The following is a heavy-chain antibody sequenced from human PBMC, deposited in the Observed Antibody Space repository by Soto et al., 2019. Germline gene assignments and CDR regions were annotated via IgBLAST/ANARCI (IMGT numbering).Heavy chain of an antibody. D-gene: IGHD6-6*01. CDR2: IYSGGST. Sequence: GGSLRLSCAASGFTVSSNYMSWVRQAPGKGLEWVSVIYSGGSTYYADSVKGRFTISRDNSKNTLYLQMNSLRAEDTAVYYCAMSIAARHLTPYYYYYGMDVWGQGTTVTVSS. J-gene: IGHJ6*02. CDR3: AMSIAARHLTPYYYYYGMDV. CDR1: GFTVSSNY. V-gene: IGHV3-66*01.